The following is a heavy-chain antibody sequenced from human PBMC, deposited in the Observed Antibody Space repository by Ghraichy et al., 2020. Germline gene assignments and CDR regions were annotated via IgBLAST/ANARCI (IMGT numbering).Heavy chain of an antibody. Sequence: GGSLRLSCAASGFTFDDYAMHWVRQAPGQGLEWVSGISWNSVNIDYADSVKGRFTISRDNAKNSLYLQMNSLRAEDTALYYCAKGAWRGLEHLVAWGQGTLVTVSS. J-gene: IGHJ5*02. CDR1: GFTFDDYA. CDR3: AKGAWRGLEHLVA. V-gene: IGHV3-9*01. D-gene: IGHD6-6*01. CDR2: ISWNSVNI.